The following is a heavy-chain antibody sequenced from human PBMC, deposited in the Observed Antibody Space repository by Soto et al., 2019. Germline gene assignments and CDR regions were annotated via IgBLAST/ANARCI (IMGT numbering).Heavy chain of an antibody. CDR3: ARDHGSGNFDY. Sequence: QVQLVESGGGVVQPGRSLRLSCAASGFTFSSYGMHWVRQAPGKGLEWVAVIWYDGSNKYYADSVKGRFTISRDNSQNTLYLQMNSLRAEDTAVYYCARDHGSGNFDYWGQGTLVTVSS. CDR2: IWYDGSNK. V-gene: IGHV3-33*01. J-gene: IGHJ4*02. D-gene: IGHD3-10*01. CDR1: GFTFSSYG.